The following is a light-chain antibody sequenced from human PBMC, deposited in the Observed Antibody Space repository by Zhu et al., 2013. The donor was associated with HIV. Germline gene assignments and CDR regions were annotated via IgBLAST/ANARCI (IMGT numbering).Light chain of an antibody. CDR2: EVT. V-gene: IGLV2-14*03. Sequence: QSALTQPASVSGSPGQSITISCIGTSSDVGAYDYVSWYQQHPGKVPKLLIYEVTSRPSGVSNRFSGSKSGSTASLTISGLQAKDEADYYCSSYADRNNLVFGGGTKLTVL. CDR1: SSDVGAYDY. J-gene: IGLJ2*01. CDR3: SSYADRNNLV.